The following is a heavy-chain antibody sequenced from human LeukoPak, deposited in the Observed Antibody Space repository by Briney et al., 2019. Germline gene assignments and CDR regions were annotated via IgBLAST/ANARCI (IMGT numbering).Heavy chain of an antibody. CDR2: ISADNGNT. V-gene: IGHV1-18*01. CDR3: ATDPSGWYVFDY. J-gene: IGHJ4*02. Sequence: ASVTLSCKVSGYTFTNYGISWVRQAPGQGLEWIGWISADNGNTKYAQKFQGRVTMTTDTSTSTAYMELRSLRSDDTAVYYCATDPSGWYVFDYWGQGTLVTVSS. D-gene: IGHD6-19*01. CDR1: GYTFTNYG.